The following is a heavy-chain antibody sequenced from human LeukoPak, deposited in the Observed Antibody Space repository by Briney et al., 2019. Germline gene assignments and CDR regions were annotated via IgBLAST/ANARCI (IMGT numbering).Heavy chain of an antibody. CDR3: ASPPMVRGIMDYFNYCMDV. CDR1: GGSISSSSYY. Sequence: SETLSLTCTVSGGSISSSSYYWGWIRQPPGKGLEWIGSIYYSGSTYYNPSLKSRVIISVDTSKNHFSLKLIAVTAADTAVYYCASPPMVRGIMDYFNYCMDVWGQGTTVTVFS. D-gene: IGHD3-10*01. J-gene: IGHJ6*02. CDR2: IYYSGST. V-gene: IGHV4-39*01.